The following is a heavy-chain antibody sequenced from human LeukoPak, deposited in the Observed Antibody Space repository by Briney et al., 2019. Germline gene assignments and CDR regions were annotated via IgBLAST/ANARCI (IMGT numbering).Heavy chain of an antibody. D-gene: IGHD5-18*01. CDR3: ARGVDTAILED. Sequence: ASVKVSCKASGYTFTGYYIHWVRRAPGQGLEWMGWINPNSGGTNYAQKFQGWVTMTRDTSISTAYMELSRLRSDDTTVYYCARGVDTAILEDWGQGTLVTVSS. CDR1: GYTFTGYY. J-gene: IGHJ4*02. CDR2: INPNSGGT. V-gene: IGHV1-2*04.